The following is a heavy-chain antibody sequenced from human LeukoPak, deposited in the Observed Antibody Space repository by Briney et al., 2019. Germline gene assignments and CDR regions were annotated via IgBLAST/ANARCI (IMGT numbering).Heavy chain of an antibody. Sequence: PGGSLRLSCLASAFTFNSYAMSWVRQAPGKGLEWVSGISGSGGSTHYADSVKGRFTISRDNSKNTLYLQMNSLRAEDTAVYYCAKAAEPHYYDSSGYVNYWGQGTLVTVSS. J-gene: IGHJ4*02. CDR2: ISGSGGST. CDR3: AKAAEPHYYDSSGYVNY. CDR1: AFTFNSYA. D-gene: IGHD3-22*01. V-gene: IGHV3-23*01.